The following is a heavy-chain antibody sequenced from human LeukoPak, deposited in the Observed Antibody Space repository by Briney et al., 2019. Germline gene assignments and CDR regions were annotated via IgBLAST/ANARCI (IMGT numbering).Heavy chain of an antibody. V-gene: IGHV3-21*04. CDR1: RFTFSSYS. CDR3: AKANYYDSSGYPYYFDY. D-gene: IGHD3-22*01. Sequence: GGSLRLSCAASRFTFSSYSMNWVRQAPGKGLEWVSYISSSSIYIYYADSVKGRFTVSRDNAKNALFLQMNSLRAEDTALYYCAKANYYDSSGYPYYFDYWGQGTLVTVSS. CDR2: ISSSSIYI. J-gene: IGHJ4*02.